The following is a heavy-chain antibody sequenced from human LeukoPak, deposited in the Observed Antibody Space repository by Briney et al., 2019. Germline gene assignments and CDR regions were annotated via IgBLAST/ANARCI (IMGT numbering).Heavy chain of an antibody. D-gene: IGHD3-3*01. CDR2: IYYSGST. CDR1: GGSISSASYS. Sequence: SETLSLTCTVSGGSISSASYSWGWIRQPPGKGLEWIGSIYYSGSTNYNPSLKSRVTISVDTSKNQFSLKLSSVTAADTAVYYCARVGNPLVTVFAWFDPWGQGTLVTVSS. J-gene: IGHJ5*02. V-gene: IGHV4-39*07. CDR3: ARVGNPLVTVFAWFDP.